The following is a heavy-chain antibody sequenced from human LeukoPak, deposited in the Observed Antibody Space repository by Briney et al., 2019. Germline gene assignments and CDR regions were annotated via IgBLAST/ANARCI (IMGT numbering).Heavy chain of an antibody. CDR2: IIPVLEMA. CDR3: ARGRNYFDY. CDR1: GGTFNTYG. Sequence: SVKVSCKVPGGTFNTYGITWVRQAPGQGLEWMGRIIPVLEMATYAQEYEGRVKITADKSTTTIYLFLSSLTSDDTAVYYCARGRNYFDYWGQGSLVTVSS. J-gene: IGHJ4*01. V-gene: IGHV1-69*04.